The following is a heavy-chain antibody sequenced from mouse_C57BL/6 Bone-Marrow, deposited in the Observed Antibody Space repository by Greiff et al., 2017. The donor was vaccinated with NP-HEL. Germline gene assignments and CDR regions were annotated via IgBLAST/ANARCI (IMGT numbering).Heavy chain of an antibody. CDR2: IYPRRGNT. V-gene: IGHV1-81*01. CDR3: ARRYGNVDY. J-gene: IGHJ2*01. Sequence: QVQLKESGAELARPGASVKLSCKASGYTFTSYGISWVKQRTGQGLEWIGEIYPRRGNTYYNEKFKGKATLTADKSSSTAYMELRSLTSEDSAVYFCARRYGNVDYWGQGTTLTVSS. CDR1: GYTFTSYG. D-gene: IGHD2-1*01.